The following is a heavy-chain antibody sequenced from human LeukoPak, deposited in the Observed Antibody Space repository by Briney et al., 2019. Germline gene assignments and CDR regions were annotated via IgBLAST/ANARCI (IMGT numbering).Heavy chain of an antibody. CDR1: GFTLSSYG. CDR2: FSSSGDTI. D-gene: IGHD3-10*01. CDR3: ARMSRGSYFDDY. V-gene: IGHV3-48*03. Sequence: GGSLRLSCVASGFTLSSYGMKWVRQAPGKGLEWVPYFSSSGDTIYYADSVKGRFTISRDSAKNSLNLQMNSLRVEDTALYYCARMSRGSYFDDYWGQGTLVSVSS. J-gene: IGHJ4*02.